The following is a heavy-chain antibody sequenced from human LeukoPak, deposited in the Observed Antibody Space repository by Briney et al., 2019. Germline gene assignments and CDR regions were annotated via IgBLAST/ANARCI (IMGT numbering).Heavy chain of an antibody. CDR2: IYYSGST. J-gene: IGHJ4*02. CDR1: GGSISSGGYY. Sequence: SETLSLTCTVSGGSISSGGYYWSWIRQHPGQGLVWIGYIYYSGSTYYNPSLKSRVIISVDTSKNQFSLKLSSVTAADTAVYYCARVGSEELLQYYFDYWGQGTLVTVSS. V-gene: IGHV4-31*03. D-gene: IGHD6-6*01. CDR3: ARVGSEELLQYYFDY.